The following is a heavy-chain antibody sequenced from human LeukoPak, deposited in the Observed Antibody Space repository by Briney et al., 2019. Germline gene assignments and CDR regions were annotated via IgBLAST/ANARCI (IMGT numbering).Heavy chain of an antibody. CDR2: ISNSGSTI. CDR3: AREGVGATEY. D-gene: IGHD1-26*01. V-gene: IGHV3-48*04. Sequence: GGSLRLSCAASGFTFSSYSMNWVRQIPGQGLEWVSYISNSGSTIYYPASVKGRFTISRDNAKNSLYLQMDSLRAEDTAVYYCAREGVGATEYWGQGTLVTVSS. CDR1: GFTFSSYS. J-gene: IGHJ4*02.